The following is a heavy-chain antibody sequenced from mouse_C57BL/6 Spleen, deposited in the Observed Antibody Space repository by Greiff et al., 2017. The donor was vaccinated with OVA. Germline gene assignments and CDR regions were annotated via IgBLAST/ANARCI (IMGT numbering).Heavy chain of an antibody. CDR2: IWGVGST. D-gene: IGHD1-1*01. CDR1: GFSLTSYG. V-gene: IGHV2-6*01. J-gene: IGHJ4*01. CDR3: ARNYYGSSYVRAMDY. Sequence: VQLQESGPGLVAPSQSLSITCTVSGFSLTSYGVDWVRQSPGKGLEWLGVIWGVGSTNYNSALKSRLSISKDNSKSQVFLKMNSLQTDDTAMYYCARNYYGSSYVRAMDYWGQGTSVTVSS.